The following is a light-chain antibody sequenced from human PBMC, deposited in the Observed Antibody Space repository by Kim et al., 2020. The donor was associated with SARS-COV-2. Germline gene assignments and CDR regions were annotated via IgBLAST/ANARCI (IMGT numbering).Light chain of an antibody. Sequence: DIQMTQSPSSLSASVGDRVTITCRASHDIRNNLVWFRQKPGKAPESLISGASILQSGVPSKFSGSGSGTDFTLTISSLQPADFATYYCQHYNGYPLTFGGGTKVEIK. CDR3: QHYNGYPLT. CDR2: GAS. CDR1: HDIRNN. V-gene: IGKV1-16*02. J-gene: IGKJ4*01.